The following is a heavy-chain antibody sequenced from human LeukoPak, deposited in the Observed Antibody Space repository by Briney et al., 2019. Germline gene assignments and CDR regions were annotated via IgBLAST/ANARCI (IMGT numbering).Heavy chain of an antibody. D-gene: IGHD3-22*01. CDR2: ISGSGGST. CDR1: GFTFSSYA. Sequence: PGGSLRLSCAASGFTFSSYAMSWVRQAPGKGLEWVSAISGSGGSTYYADSVKGRFTISRDNSKNTLYLQMNSLRAEDTALYYCAKVGDSSGYYYIDYWGQGTLVTVSS. CDR3: AKVGDSSGYYYIDY. V-gene: IGHV3-23*01. J-gene: IGHJ4*02.